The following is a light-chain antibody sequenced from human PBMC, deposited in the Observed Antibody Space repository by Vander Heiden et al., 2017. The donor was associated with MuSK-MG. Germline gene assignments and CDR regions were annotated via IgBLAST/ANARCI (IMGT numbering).Light chain of an antibody. V-gene: IGLV3-21*02. CDR1: NIGSKS. J-gene: IGLJ2*01. Sequence: SYVLTQPPSASVAPGQTARITRGGNNIGSKSVHWYQQKPGQPPVLVVYDDSDRPSGIPERFSGSNSGNTATLTISRVEAGDEADYYCQVWDSFVVFGGGTKLTVL. CDR2: DDS. CDR3: QVWDSFVV.